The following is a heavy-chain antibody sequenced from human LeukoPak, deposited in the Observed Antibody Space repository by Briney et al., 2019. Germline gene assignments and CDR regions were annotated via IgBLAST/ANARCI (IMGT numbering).Heavy chain of an antibody. D-gene: IGHD6-19*01. CDR2: INSDGSST. Sequence: GGSLRLSCAASGFTFSRYWMHWVRQAPGKGLVWVSRINSDGSSTTYADSVKGRLTISRDNAKNTLYLQMNSLRAEDTAVYYCARGVFYSSDYSNCFDPWGQGTLVTVSS. CDR1: GFTFSRYW. CDR3: ARGVFYSSDYSNCFDP. V-gene: IGHV3-74*01. J-gene: IGHJ5*02.